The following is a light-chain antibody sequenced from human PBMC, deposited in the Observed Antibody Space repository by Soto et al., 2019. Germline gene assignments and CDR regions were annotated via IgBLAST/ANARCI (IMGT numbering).Light chain of an antibody. CDR3: QVWDSSSDHPVV. CDR1: NIGSKS. J-gene: IGLJ2*01. V-gene: IGLV3-21*04. Sequence: SYELTQPTSVSVAPGKTARITCGGNNIGSKSVHWYQQKSGQAPVLVIYYDSDRPSGIPERFSGSNSGNTATLTISRVEAGDEADYYCQVWDSSSDHPVVFGGGTKLTVL. CDR2: YDS.